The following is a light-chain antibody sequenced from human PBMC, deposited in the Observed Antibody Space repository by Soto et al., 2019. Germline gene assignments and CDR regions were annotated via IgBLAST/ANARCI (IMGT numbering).Light chain of an antibody. CDR3: MQSAHWPHT. J-gene: IGKJ2*01. V-gene: IGKV2-30*01. CDR1: QSLVASNGITY. CDR2: MVS. Sequence: DVVMTQSPLSLSVTPGQPASISCRSSQSLVASNGITYFFWFHQRPGQSPRRLIYMVSNRDSGVPDRFSGSGSGSDFTLKITRVEADDVGVYYCMQSAHWPHTFGQGNKLEI.